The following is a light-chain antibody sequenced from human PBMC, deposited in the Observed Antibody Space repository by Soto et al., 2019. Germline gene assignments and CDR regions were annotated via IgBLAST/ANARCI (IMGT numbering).Light chain of an antibody. CDR2: GAS. CDR3: QHYNNWPRT. Sequence: EIVMTQSPATLSVSPGERATLSCRASQSVSSNLAWYQQKPGQAPRLLIYGASTRATGIPARFSGSGSGTEFTLTISSLQSGYFAVYYCQHYNNWPRTFGQGTKVEIK. V-gene: IGKV3-15*01. J-gene: IGKJ1*01. CDR1: QSVSSN.